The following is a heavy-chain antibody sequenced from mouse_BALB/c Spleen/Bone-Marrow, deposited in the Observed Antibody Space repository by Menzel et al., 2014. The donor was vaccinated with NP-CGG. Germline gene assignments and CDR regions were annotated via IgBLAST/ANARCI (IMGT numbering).Heavy chain of an antibody. D-gene: IGHD2-3*01. CDR1: GYTFTDYN. J-gene: IGHJ3*01. CDR2: TYPYSGNT. CDR3: ARFDDDYWGFAH. Sequence: EVKLVESGPELVKPGASVKISCRASGYTFTDYNMHWVKQSHGESLEWIGYTYPYSGNTAYNQRFKNKATLTVDNSSSTAHMELRSLTSEDSAVYYCARFDDDYWGFAHWGQGTLVTVSA. V-gene: IGHV1S29*02.